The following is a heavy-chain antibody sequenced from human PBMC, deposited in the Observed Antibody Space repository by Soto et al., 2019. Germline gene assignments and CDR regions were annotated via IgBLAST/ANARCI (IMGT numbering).Heavy chain of an antibody. V-gene: IGHV4-39*01. D-gene: IGHD5-18*01. CDR2: IYYSGST. Sequence: SETLSLTCTVSGGSISSSSYYWGWIRQPPGKGLEWIGSIYYSGSTYYNPSLKSRVTISVDTSKNQFSLKLSSVTAADTAVYYCARVRGYSHFDPWGQGTMVTVSS. J-gene: IGHJ5*02. CDR1: GGSISSSSYY. CDR3: ARVRGYSHFDP.